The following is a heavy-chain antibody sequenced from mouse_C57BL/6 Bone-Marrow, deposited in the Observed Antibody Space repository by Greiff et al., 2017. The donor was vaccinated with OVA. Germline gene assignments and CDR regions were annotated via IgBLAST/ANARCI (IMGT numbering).Heavy chain of an antibody. CDR2: IIPSNGGT. Sequence: QVQLKQPGTELVKPGASVKLSCKASGYTFTSYWMHWVKQRPGQGLEWIGNIIPSNGGTNYNAKFKSKATLTVDTSSSPAFLQFSSLTSEDSAVYYCARSGWLLKYFDVWGTGTTVTVSS. V-gene: IGHV1-53*01. D-gene: IGHD2-3*01. J-gene: IGHJ1*03. CDR3: ARSGWLLKYFDV. CDR1: GYTFTSYW.